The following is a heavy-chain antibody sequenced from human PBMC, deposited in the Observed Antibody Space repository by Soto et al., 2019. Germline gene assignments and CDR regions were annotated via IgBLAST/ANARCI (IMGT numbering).Heavy chain of an antibody. V-gene: IGHV2-70*11. J-gene: IGHJ6*02. CDR2: IDWDDDK. CDR1: GFSLSTSGMC. Sequence: GPTLVNPTQTLTLTCTFSGFSLSTSGMCVSWIRQPPGKALEWLARIDWDDDKYYSTSLKTRLTISKDTSKNQVVLTMTNMDPVDTATFYCARIGAGYYYGMDVWGQGTTVTVSS. CDR3: ARIGAGYYYGMDV.